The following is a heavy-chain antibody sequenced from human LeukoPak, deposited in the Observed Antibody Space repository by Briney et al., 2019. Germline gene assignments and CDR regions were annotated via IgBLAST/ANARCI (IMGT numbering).Heavy chain of an antibody. D-gene: IGHD4-23*01. CDR1: GGSISSYY. V-gene: IGHV4-59*01. CDR2: IYYSGST. J-gene: IGHJ3*02. CDR3: ASHYGGGAFDI. Sequence: PSETLSLTCTVSGGSISSYYWSWIRQPPGKGLEWIGYIYYSGSTNYNPSLKSRVTISVDTSKNQFSLKLSSVTAADTAVYYCASHYGGGAFDIWGQGTMVTVSS.